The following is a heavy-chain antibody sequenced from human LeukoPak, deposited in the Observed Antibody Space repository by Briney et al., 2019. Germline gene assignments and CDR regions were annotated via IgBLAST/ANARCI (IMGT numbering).Heavy chain of an antibody. V-gene: IGHV5-51*01. CDR3: AKSEMATTFNWFDP. D-gene: IGHD5-24*01. J-gene: IGHJ5*02. Sequence: GESLKISCKGSGYSFTGYWIGWVRQMPGKGLEWMGIIYPGDSDTRYSPSFQGQVTIPADKSISTAYLQWSSLKASDTAMYYCAKSEMATTFNWFDPWGQGTLVTVSS. CDR2: IYPGDSDT. CDR1: GYSFTGYW.